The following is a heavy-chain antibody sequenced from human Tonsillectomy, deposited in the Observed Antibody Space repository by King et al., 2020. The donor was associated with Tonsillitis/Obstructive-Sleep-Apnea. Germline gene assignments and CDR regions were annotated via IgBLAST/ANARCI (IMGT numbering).Heavy chain of an antibody. CDR1: GYSFTSYW. D-gene: IGHD3-10*01. V-gene: IGHV5-10-1*01. CDR2: IDPSDSYT. CDR3: ARHYYGSGSYALDYYYYMDV. Sequence: QLVQSGAEVKKPGESLSISCKGCGYSFTSYWITWVRQMPGKGLEWMGRIDPSDSYTNYSPSFQGHVTISADKSVSTAYLQVSSLKASDTAMYYCARHYYGSGSYALDYYYYMDVWGKGTSVTVS. J-gene: IGHJ6*03.